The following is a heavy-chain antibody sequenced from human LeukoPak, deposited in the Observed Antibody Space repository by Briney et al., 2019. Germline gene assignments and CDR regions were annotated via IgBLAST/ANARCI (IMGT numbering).Heavy chain of an antibody. D-gene: IGHD3-3*01. J-gene: IGHJ4*02. CDR1: GFTFSSYW. CDR3: ARDPEWLLYRYLDY. CDR2: VNSDGSST. Sequence: GSLRLSCAASGFTFSSYWMHWVRQAPGKGLVWVSRVNSDGSSTSYADSVKGRFTISRDNAKNTLYLQMNSLRAEDTAVYYCARDPEWLLYRYLDYWGQGTLVTVSS. V-gene: IGHV3-74*01.